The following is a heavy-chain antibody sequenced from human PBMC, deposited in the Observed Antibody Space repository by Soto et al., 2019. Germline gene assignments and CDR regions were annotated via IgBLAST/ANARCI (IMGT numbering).Heavy chain of an antibody. J-gene: IGHJ2*01. CDR1: GFTFSSYD. CDR2: IGTAGDT. D-gene: IGHD3-16*02. Sequence: GGSLRLSCAASGFTFSSYDMHWVRQATGKGLEWVSAIGTAGDTYYPGSVKGRFTITRENAKNSLYLQMNSLRAGDTAVYYCARGHPRNGITFGGVIVEWYFDLWGRGTLVTVSS. CDR3: ARGHPRNGITFGGVIVEWYFDL. V-gene: IGHV3-13*01.